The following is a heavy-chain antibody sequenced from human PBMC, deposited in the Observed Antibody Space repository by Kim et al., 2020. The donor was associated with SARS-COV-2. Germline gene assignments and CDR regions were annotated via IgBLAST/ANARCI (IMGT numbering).Heavy chain of an antibody. V-gene: IGHV4-61*01. Sequence: SETLSLTCTVSGGSVSSGSYYWSWIRQPPGKGLEWIGYIYYSGSTNYNPSLKSRVTISVDTSKNQFSLKLSSVTAADTAVYYCARTEFDWLLLDYWGQGTLVTVSS. CDR2: IYYSGST. CDR1: GGSVSSGSYY. J-gene: IGHJ4*02. CDR3: ARTEFDWLLLDY. D-gene: IGHD3-9*01.